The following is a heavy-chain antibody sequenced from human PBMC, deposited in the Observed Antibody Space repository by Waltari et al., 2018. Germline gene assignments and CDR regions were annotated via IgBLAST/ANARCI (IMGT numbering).Heavy chain of an antibody. CDR3: AGSIAARPTVLDY. D-gene: IGHD6-6*01. Sequence: QVQLVQSGAAVKKPGSSVTVSCKASGGTFSSYAISWVRQAPGQGLEWMGGIIPIFGTANYAQKFQGRVTITADESTSTAYMELSSLRSEDTAVYYCAGSIAARPTVLDYWGQGTLVTVSS. V-gene: IGHV1-69*13. CDR1: GGTFSSYA. J-gene: IGHJ4*02. CDR2: IIPIFGTA.